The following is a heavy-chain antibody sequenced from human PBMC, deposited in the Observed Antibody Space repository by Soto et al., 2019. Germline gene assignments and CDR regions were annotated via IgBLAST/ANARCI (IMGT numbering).Heavy chain of an antibody. CDR2: IYHSGST. CDR1: GGSISSGGYS. D-gene: IGHD2-15*01. Sequence: KPSETLSLTCAVSGGSISSGGYSWSWVRQPPGKGLEWIGEIYHSGSTNYNPSLKSRVTISVDKSKNQFSLKLSSVTAADTAVYYCARDQNPIHCSGGKCYTTYFYGMDVWGQGTTVTVSS. CDR3: ARDQNPIHCSGGKCYTTYFYGMDV. V-gene: IGHV4-4*02. J-gene: IGHJ6*02.